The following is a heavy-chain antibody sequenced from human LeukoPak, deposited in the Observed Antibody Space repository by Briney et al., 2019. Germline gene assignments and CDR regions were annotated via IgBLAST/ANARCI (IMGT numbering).Heavy chain of an antibody. V-gene: IGHV3-30*18. D-gene: IGHD5-12*01. Sequence: GGSLRLSCAASGFTFSSYGMHWVRQAPGKGLEWVAVISYDGSNKYYADSVKGRFTISRDNSKNTLYLQMNSLRAEDTAVYYCAKDAGSGYDSRDYYYYYGMDVWGQGTTVTVS. CDR2: ISYDGSNK. J-gene: IGHJ6*02. CDR3: AKDAGSGYDSRDYYYYYGMDV. CDR1: GFTFSSYG.